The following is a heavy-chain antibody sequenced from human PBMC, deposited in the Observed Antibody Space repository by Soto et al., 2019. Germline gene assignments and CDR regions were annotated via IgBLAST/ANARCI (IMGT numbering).Heavy chain of an antibody. CDR3: VFHLRYFGRSPPPAF. V-gene: IGHV3-64D*06. D-gene: IGHD3-9*01. J-gene: IGHJ4*02. CDR1: GFTFSSYA. CDR2: ISSNGGST. Sequence: GGSLRLSCSASGFTFSSYAMHWVRQAPGKGLEYVSAISSNGGSTYYADSVKGRFTISRDNSKDTLYLQMSSLRAEDTAVYYCVFHLRYFGRSPPPAFRGQGPVGTVST.